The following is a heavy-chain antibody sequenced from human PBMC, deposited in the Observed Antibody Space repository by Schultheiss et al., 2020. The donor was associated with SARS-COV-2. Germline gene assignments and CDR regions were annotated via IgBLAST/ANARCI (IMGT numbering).Heavy chain of an antibody. CDR3: AKGLHGDRPL. CDR2: IWYDGSNK. CDR1: GFTFSSYA. J-gene: IGHJ4*02. D-gene: IGHD4-17*01. Sequence: GGSLRLSCAASGFTFSSYAMHWVRQAPGKGLEWVAVIWYDGSNKYYADSVKGRFTISRDNSKNTLYLQMNSLRAEDTAVYYCAKGLHGDRPLWGQGTLVTVSS. V-gene: IGHV3-30*02.